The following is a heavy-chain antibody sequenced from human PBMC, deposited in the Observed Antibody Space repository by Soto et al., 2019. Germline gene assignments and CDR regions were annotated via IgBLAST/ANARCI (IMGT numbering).Heavy chain of an antibody. CDR2: ISSSSNTI. V-gene: IGHV3-48*01. J-gene: IGHJ4*02. CDR1: GFTFSSYA. Sequence: GGSLRLSCSASGFTFSSYAMYWVRQAPGKRLEYVSAISSSSNTIYYADSVKGRFTISRDNAKNSLYLQMNSLRAEDTAVYYCAAPSDYGDYDLLSSLDYWGQGTLVTVSS. D-gene: IGHD4-17*01. CDR3: AAPSDYGDYDLLSSLDY.